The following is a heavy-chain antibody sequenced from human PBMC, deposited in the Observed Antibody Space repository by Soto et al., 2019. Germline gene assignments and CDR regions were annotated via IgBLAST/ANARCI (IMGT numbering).Heavy chain of an antibody. Sequence: QAQLVESGGCAVQPGRSLRLSSVASGFTFRNHGMHWVRQAPGKGLEWVAVISYNGKNEHYADYLQCRFTISRDNSKNTVFLQMSRRAPEDTAVYYCAKDRNYIAIVEIATTGMDVWGQGTTVTVSS. CDR1: GFTFRNHG. J-gene: IGHJ6*02. D-gene: IGHD2-21*01. V-gene: IGHV3-30*18. CDR3: AKDRNYIAIVEIATTGMDV. CDR2: ISYNGKNE.